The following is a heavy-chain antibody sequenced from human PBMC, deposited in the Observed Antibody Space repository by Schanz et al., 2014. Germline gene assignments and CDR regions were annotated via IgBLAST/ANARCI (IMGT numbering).Heavy chain of an antibody. V-gene: IGHV3-30*02. CDR1: GFTFRTYG. J-gene: IGHJ6*02. D-gene: IGHD3-9*01. CDR2: IRYDGSKI. Sequence: QVHLVESGGGVVQPGGSLRLSCAASGFTFRTYGMHWVRQAPGKGMEWVAFIRYDGSKIYYADSVKGRFTISRDNAKNSLYLQMNSLRDEDTAVYYCARDHPHRGVTGYYNDVWGQGTSVTVSS. CDR3: ARDHPHRGVTGYYNDV.